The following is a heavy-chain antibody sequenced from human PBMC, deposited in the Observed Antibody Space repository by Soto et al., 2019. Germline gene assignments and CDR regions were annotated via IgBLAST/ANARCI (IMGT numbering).Heavy chain of an antibody. CDR1: GYTFTSYG. J-gene: IGHJ4*02. D-gene: IGHD2-15*01. V-gene: IGHV1-18*01. CDR2: ISAYNGNT. CDR3: ARGLIYCSGGSCYLVPDY. Sequence: GASVKVSCKASGYTFTSYGISWVRQAPGQGLEWMGWISAYNGNTNYAQKLQGRVTMTTDTSTSTAYMELRSLRSDDTAVYYCARGLIYCSGGSCYLVPDYWGQGTLVTVSS.